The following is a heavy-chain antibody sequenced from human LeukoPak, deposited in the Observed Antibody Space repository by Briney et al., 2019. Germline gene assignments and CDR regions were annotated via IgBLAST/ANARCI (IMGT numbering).Heavy chain of an antibody. Sequence: SGTLSLTCAVSGGSISSYYWSWIRQPAGKGLEWIGRIYTSGSTNYNPSLKSRVTMSVDTSKNQFSLRLSSVTAADTAVYYCARDREESSGWPYYYYYYYMDVWGKGTTVTISS. D-gene: IGHD6-19*01. CDR2: IYTSGST. CDR1: GGSISSYY. CDR3: ARDREESSGWPYYYYYYYMDV. J-gene: IGHJ6*03. V-gene: IGHV4-4*07.